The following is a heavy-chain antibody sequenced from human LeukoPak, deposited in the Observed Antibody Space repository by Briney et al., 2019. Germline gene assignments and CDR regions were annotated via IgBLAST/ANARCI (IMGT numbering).Heavy chain of an antibody. D-gene: IGHD3-22*01. V-gene: IGHV3-9*01. J-gene: IGHJ4*02. CDR1: GFTFDDYA. Sequence: PGRSLRLSCAASGFTFDDYAMHWVRQAPGKGLEWVSGISWNSGSIGYADSVKGRFTISRDNAKNSLYLQMNSLRAEDTALYYCARGATYYYDSSGYYFYWGQGTLVTVSS. CDR2: ISWNSGSI. CDR3: ARGATYYYDSSGYYFY.